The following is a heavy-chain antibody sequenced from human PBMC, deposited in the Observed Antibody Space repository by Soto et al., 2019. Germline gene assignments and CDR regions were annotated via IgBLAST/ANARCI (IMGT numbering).Heavy chain of an antibody. CDR3: ARDRSTSGYSGSYRAVGYYFDY. J-gene: IGHJ4*02. D-gene: IGHD1-26*01. V-gene: IGHV1-69*01. Sequence: QVQLVQSGAEVKKPGSSVKVSCKASGGTFSSYGISWVRQAPGQELEWMGGIIPIFGTANYAQKFQGRVTITADESTSTAYMELSSLRSEDTAVYYCARDRSTSGYSGSYRAVGYYFDYWGQGTLVTVSP. CDR1: GGTFSSYG. CDR2: IIPIFGTA.